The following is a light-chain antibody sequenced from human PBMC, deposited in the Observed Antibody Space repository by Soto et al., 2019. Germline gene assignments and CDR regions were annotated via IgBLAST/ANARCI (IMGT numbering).Light chain of an antibody. Sequence: EIVLTQSPGTLSLSPGEGATLSCRASQSVSSSYLAWYQQKPGQAPRLLIYGASNRATGIPDRFSGSGSGTDFTLTISRLEPEDFAVYYYQQYGSSLYTFGQGTKLEIK. V-gene: IGKV3-20*01. CDR3: QQYGSSLYT. CDR2: GAS. CDR1: QSVSSSY. J-gene: IGKJ2*01.